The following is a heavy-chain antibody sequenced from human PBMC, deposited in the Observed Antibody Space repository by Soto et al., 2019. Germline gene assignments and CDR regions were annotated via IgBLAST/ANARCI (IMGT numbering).Heavy chain of an antibody. V-gene: IGHV3-23*01. CDR1: GFTFSNYA. CDR3: ARAIGADFFDY. J-gene: IGHJ4*02. D-gene: IGHD6-25*01. Sequence: EVQMLESGGGLVQPGGSLRLSCTASGFTFSNYAMSWVRQAPGMGLEWVSTISDSGVNTFFGDSMKDRFTISRDNSKSTVYLHLNTVRAEDTAIYYCARAIGADFFDYWGQGTLVTVSS. CDR2: ISDSGVNT.